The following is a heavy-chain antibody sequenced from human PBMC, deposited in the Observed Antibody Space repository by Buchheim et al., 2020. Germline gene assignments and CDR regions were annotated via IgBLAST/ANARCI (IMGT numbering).Heavy chain of an antibody. D-gene: IGHD2-2*01. Sequence: QVQLQESGPGLVKPSQNLSLTCTVSGGSISSGGYYWSWIRQHPGKGLEWIGYIYYSGSTYYNPSLKSRLTISVDPSKNQFTRKLRSVTAADTAVYYCARCSSANWFDPWGQGTL. V-gene: IGHV4-31*03. CDR3: ARCSSANWFDP. CDR2: IYYSGST. CDR1: GGSISSGGYY. J-gene: IGHJ5*02.